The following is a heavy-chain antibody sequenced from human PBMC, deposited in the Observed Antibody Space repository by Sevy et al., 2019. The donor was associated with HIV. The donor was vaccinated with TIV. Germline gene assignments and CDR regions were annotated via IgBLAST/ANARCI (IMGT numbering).Heavy chain of an antibody. CDR2: IYSGGST. V-gene: IGHV3-66*01. J-gene: IGHJ4*02. CDR1: GFTVSSNY. Sequence: GGSLRLSCAASGFTVSSNYMSWVRQAPGKGLEWVPVIYSGGSTYYADSVKGRFTISRDNSKNTLYLQMNSLRAEDTAVYYCASATQGYYFDYWGQGTLVTVSS. CDR3: ASATQGYYFDY. D-gene: IGHD2-15*01.